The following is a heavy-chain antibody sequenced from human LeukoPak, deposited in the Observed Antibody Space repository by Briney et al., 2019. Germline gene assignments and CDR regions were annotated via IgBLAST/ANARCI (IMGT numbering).Heavy chain of an antibody. CDR3: ARALPKGYCSSTSCYTLDY. CDR2: ISSSCSYI. V-gene: IGHV3-21*01. J-gene: IGHJ4*02. CDR1: GFTFSSYA. D-gene: IGHD2-2*02. Sequence: GGSLRLSCAASGFTFSSYAMSWVRQAPGKGLEWVSSISSSCSYIYYADSVKGRFTISRGNAKNSLYLQMNSLRAEDTAVYYCARALPKGYCSSTSCYTLDYWGQGTLVTVSS.